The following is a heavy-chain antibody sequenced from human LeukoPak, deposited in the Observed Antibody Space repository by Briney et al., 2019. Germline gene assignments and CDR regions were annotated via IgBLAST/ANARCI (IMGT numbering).Heavy chain of an antibody. CDR2: IYYSGST. CDR1: GGSMSSENEY. D-gene: IGHD5-24*01. CDR3: ARGRDGSPFGAFDI. J-gene: IGHJ3*02. Sequence: TSETLSLTCSVSGGSMSSENEYWSWIRQPPGKGLEWIGYIYYSGSTNYNPSLKSRVTISVDTSKNQFSLKLSSVTAADTAVYYCARGRDGSPFGAFDIWGQGTMVTVSS. V-gene: IGHV4-61*01.